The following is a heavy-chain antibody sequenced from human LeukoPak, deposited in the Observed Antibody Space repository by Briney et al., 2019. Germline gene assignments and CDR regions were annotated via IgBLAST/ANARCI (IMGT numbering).Heavy chain of an antibody. D-gene: IGHD6-13*01. CDR3: ARERKAAGTPANYYYYYYMDV. CDR2: TYYRSKWYN. V-gene: IGHV6-1*01. Sequence: SQTLSLTCAISGDSVSSNSAAWNWIRQSPSRGLEWLGRTYYRSKWYNDYAVSVKSRITINPDTSKNQFSLQLNSVTPEDTAVYYCARERKAAGTPANYYYYYYMDVWGKGTTVTVSS. CDR1: GDSVSSNSAA. J-gene: IGHJ6*03.